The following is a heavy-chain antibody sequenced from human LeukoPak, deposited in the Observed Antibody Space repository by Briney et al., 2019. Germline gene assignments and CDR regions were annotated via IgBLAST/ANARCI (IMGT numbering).Heavy chain of an antibody. CDR1: GGSFSGYY. J-gene: IGHJ4*02. V-gene: IGHV4-34*01. Sequence: PSETLSLTCAVYGGSFSGYYWSWIRQPPGKGLEWIGEINHSGSTNYNPSLKSRVTISVDTSKNQFSLKLRSVTAADTAVYYCARGKRITMVRGVIPDYWGQGTLVTVSS. CDR2: INHSGST. CDR3: ARGKRITMVRGVIPDY. D-gene: IGHD3-10*01.